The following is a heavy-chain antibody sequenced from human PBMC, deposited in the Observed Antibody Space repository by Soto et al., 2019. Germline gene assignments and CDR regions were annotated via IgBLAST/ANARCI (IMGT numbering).Heavy chain of an antibody. V-gene: IGHV1-58*01. J-gene: IGHJ4*02. Sequence: GASVKVSCKPSVFTFTNSALQWVRQARGQRLEWIGWIVVGSGNTNYAQKFQERVTITRDMSTSTAYMELSSLRSEDTAVYYCAAARWIQLWSFDYWGQGTLVTVSS. CDR2: IVVGSGNT. D-gene: IGHD5-18*01. CDR1: VFTFTNSA. CDR3: AAARWIQLWSFDY.